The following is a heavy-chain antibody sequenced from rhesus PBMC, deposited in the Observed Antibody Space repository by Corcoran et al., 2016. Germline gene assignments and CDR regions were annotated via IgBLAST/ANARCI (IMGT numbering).Heavy chain of an antibody. CDR2: IYGSDGSN. Sequence: QVQLQESGPGLVKPSETLSLTCAVSGGSISVYHYWSWIRQPPGKGLEWIGSIYGSDGSNYLNPSLNSRVTLSVDTSKKQFSLKLSSVTAADTAVYYCASSLGAYWGQGVLVTVSS. J-gene: IGHJ4*01. CDR1: GGSISVYHY. CDR3: ASSLGAY. D-gene: IGHD1-44*02. V-gene: IGHV4S14*01.